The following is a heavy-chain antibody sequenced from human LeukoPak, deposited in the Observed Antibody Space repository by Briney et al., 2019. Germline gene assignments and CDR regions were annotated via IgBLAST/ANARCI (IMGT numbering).Heavy chain of an antibody. V-gene: IGHV3-7*01. CDR3: ARDKIVGPTTLDY. D-gene: IGHD1-26*01. Sequence: GGSLRLSCAASGFTFSGYWMSWFRQTPEKGLEWVANVKQDGYEEYYVDSVKGRFTISRDNAKNSLYLQMNSLRADDTAVYYCARDKIVGPTTLDYWGQGTLVTVSS. CDR1: GFTFSGYW. CDR2: VKQDGYEE. J-gene: IGHJ4*02.